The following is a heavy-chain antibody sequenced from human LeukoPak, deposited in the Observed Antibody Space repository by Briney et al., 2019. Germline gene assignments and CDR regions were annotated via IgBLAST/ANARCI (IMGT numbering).Heavy chain of an antibody. J-gene: IGHJ5*02. Sequence: PGRSLKLSCAASGFTFSSYAMSWVRQAPGKGLEWVSAISGSGGSTYYADSVKGRFTISRDNSKNTLYLQMNSLRAEDTAVYYCAKDLDCSSTSCYPNWFDPWGQGTLVTVSS. D-gene: IGHD2-2*01. CDR3: AKDLDCSSTSCYPNWFDP. CDR2: ISGSGGST. V-gene: IGHV3-23*01. CDR1: GFTFSSYA.